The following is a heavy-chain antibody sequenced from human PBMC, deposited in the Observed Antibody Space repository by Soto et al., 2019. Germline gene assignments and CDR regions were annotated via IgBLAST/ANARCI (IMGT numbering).Heavy chain of an antibody. D-gene: IGHD6-19*01. J-gene: IGHJ4*02. CDR1: GDSIRSSNYF. CDR2: IFYSGST. Sequence: SETLSLTCTVSGDSIRSSNYFWGWIRQPPGKGLEWIGTIFYSGSTYYNPSPKSRVTISVDTSKNQFSLRLISVTAADTALYYCARRYGWLYFDYWGQGSLVTVSS. CDR3: ARRYGWLYFDY. V-gene: IGHV4-39*01.